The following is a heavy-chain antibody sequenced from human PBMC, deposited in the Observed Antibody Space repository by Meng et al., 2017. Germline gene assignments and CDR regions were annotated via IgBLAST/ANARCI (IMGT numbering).Heavy chain of an antibody. CDR2: ISYDGSNK. Sequence: SLKIYCAASGFTFSSYAMHWVRQAPGKGLEWVAVISYDGSNKYYADSVKGRFTISRDNSKNTLYLQMNSLRAEDTAVYYCARGKEIAAAGSYFDYWGQGTLVTVSS. V-gene: IGHV3-30*01. CDR1: GFTFSSYA. J-gene: IGHJ4*02. CDR3: ARGKEIAAAGSYFDY. D-gene: IGHD6-13*01.